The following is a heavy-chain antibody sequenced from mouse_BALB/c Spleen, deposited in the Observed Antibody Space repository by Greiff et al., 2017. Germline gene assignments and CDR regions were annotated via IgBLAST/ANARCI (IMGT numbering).Heavy chain of an antibody. CDR3: ARGGKLRGGDY. CDR2: ISSGGST. Sequence: EVMLVESGGGLVKPGGSLKLSCAASGFTFSSYAMSWVRQTPEKRLEWVASISSGGSTYYPDSVKGRFTISRDNARNILYLQMSSLRSEDTAMYYCARGGKLRGGDYWGQGTTLTVSS. V-gene: IGHV5-6-5*01. J-gene: IGHJ2*01. CDR1: GFTFSSYA. D-gene: IGHD1-1*01.